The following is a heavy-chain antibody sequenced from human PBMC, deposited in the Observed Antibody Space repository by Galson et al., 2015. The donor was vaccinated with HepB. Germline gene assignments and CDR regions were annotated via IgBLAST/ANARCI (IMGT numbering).Heavy chain of an antibody. Sequence: PALVKPTQTLTLTCTFSGFSLSTSGVGVGWIRQPPGKALEWLALIYWDDAKRYSPSLKSRFTITKDTSKNQEVLTMTNMDPVDTAQYACAHAWGSGYDRERSPPDYWGQGTLVTVSS. J-gene: IGHJ4*02. V-gene: IGHV2-5*02. CDR2: IYWDDAK. CDR1: GFSLSTSGVG. D-gene: IGHD5-12*01. CDR3: AHAWGSGYDRERSPPDY.